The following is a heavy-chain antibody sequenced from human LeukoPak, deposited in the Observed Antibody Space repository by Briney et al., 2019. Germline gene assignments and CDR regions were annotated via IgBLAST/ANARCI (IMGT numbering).Heavy chain of an antibody. D-gene: IGHD3-16*01. V-gene: IGHV3-21*01. J-gene: IGHJ3*02. CDR3: VRDTFSPDAFDI. CDR1: GFTLSSYS. Sequence: GGSLRLSCAASGFTLSSYSMNWVRQAPGKGLEWVSSISTSSSYIYSADSVKGRFTISRDNAKNSLYLQMNSLRAEDTAVYYCVRDTFSPDAFDIWGRGTMVTVSS. CDR2: ISTSSSYI.